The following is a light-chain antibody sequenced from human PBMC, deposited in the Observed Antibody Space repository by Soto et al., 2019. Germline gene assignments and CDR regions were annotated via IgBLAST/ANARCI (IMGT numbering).Light chain of an antibody. V-gene: IGKV2-30*01. CDR1: QSLVYSNGNTY. J-gene: IGKJ3*01. CDR2: KVS. CDR3: IQGTHGPHVT. Sequence: EVVMTQSPLSLPVTLGQPASISCRSSQSLVYSNGNTYLSWYHQRPGQSPRRLIYKVSDRDSGVPDRFSGSGSGTDFTLKISRVEAEDVGVYYCIQGTHGPHVTFGPGTKVDI.